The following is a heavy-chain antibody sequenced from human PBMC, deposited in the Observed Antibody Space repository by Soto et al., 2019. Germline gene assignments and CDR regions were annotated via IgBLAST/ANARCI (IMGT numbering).Heavy chain of an antibody. CDR1: GYTFSNFG. V-gene: IGHV1-18*01. Sequence: QVQLVQSGPEVRQPGASVKVSCKASGYTFSNFGVAWVRQAPGKGLEWMAWISINNGNTNYAQRFQGRMTMTTDTSTSTAYMELRSLRSDDTAVYFCSRLQHWTDGVNYYNYMDVWGKGATVNVS. CDR3: SRLQHWTDGVNYYNYMDV. J-gene: IGHJ6*03. D-gene: IGHD2-8*01. CDR2: ISINNGNT.